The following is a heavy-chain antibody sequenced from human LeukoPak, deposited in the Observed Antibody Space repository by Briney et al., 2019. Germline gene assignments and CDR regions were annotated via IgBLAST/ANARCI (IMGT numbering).Heavy chain of an antibody. D-gene: IGHD6-19*01. CDR2: IYPGDAVS. CDR1: GYSFSNYW. Sequence: GESVQISSHGSGYSFSNYWIAWVHQMPGKGREWMAIIYPGDAVSRYSPAFQGQGTITADKSTGNTYLQWNSLRASDDGIYFCWRQGDRSGWYPLDYWGQGTLVTVSS. J-gene: IGHJ4*02. CDR3: WRQGDRSGWYPLDY. V-gene: IGHV5-51*07.